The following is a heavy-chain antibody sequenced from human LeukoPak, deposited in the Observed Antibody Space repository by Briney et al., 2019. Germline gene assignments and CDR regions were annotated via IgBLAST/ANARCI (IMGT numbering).Heavy chain of an antibody. CDR2: ISYSGSTI. J-gene: IGHJ4*02. CDR3: ARVDGYYDSSGYYRLGPGPFDY. Sequence: GGSLRLSCAASGFTFSDYYMSWVRQAPGKGLEWASYISYSGSTINYADSVKGRFTISRDNARNSLYLQMNSLRAEDTAVYYCARVDGYYDSSGYYRLGPGPFDYWGQGTLVTVSS. CDR1: GFTFSDYY. D-gene: IGHD3-22*01. V-gene: IGHV3-11*04.